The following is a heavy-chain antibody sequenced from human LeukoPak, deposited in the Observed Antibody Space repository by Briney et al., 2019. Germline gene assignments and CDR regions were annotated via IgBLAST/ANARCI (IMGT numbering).Heavy chain of an antibody. CDR1: GGSFSGYY. CDR3: ARDRYGDHTYFDY. V-gene: IGHV4-30-2*01. CDR2: IYRSGST. J-gene: IGHJ4*02. D-gene: IGHD4-17*01. Sequence: SETLSLTCAVYGGSFSGYYWSWIRQPPGKGLEWIGYIYRSGSTYYNPSLKSRVTISVDRSKNQFSLKLSSVTAADTAVYYCARDRYGDHTYFDYWGQGTLVTVSS.